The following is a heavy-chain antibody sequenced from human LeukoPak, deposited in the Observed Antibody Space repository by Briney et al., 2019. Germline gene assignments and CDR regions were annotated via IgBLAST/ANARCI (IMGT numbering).Heavy chain of an antibody. J-gene: IGHJ4*02. CDR1: GFSFSTYW. Sequence: GGSLRPSCAASGFSFSTYWMSWVRQAPGKGLEWVANIKQDGSEKYYVDSVKGRFTISRDNAKNSLYLQMNSLRAEDTAVYYCGRRPREIAVADYWGQGTLVTVSS. CDR3: GRRPREIAVADY. V-gene: IGHV3-7*01. D-gene: IGHD6-19*01. CDR2: IKQDGSEK.